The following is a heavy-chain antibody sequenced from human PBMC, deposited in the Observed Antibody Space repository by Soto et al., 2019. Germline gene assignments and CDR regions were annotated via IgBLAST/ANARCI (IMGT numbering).Heavy chain of an antibody. CDR1: GSSISSYY. CDR2: IYYSGST. Sequence: SETLSLTCTVSGSSISSYYWSWIRQPPGKGLEWIGYIYYSGSTNYNPSLKSRVTISVDTSKNQFSLKLSSVTAADTAVYYCARSRYWFDPWGQGTLVTVSS. V-gene: IGHV4-59*08. CDR3: ARSRYWFDP. J-gene: IGHJ5*02.